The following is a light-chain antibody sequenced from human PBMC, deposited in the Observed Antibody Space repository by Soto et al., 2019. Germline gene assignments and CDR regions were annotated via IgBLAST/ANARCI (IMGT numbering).Light chain of an antibody. J-gene: IGKJ1*01. CDR2: GAS. V-gene: IGKV3-20*01. CDR1: QSVSSSY. Sequence: EIVLTQSPGTLSLSPGERATLSCRASQSVSSSYLAWYQQKPGQAPRLLIYGASSRATGIPDRFSGSGSGTDFTLTISRLEPADFALYYCQQYGSSLWTFGQGTKVEIK. CDR3: QQYGSSLWT.